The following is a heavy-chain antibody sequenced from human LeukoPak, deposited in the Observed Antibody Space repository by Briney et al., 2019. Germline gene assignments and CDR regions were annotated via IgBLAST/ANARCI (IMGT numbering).Heavy chain of an antibody. CDR2: MNPNSGNT. CDR3: ARVRGSPYYYYYYMDV. Sequence: ASVKVSCKASGYTFTSYDINWVRQATGQGLEWMGWMNPNSGNTGYAQKFQGRVTMTRNTSISTAYMELSSLRSEDTAVYYCARVRGSPYYYYYYMDVWGKGTTVTVS. D-gene: IGHD1-26*01. CDR1: GYTFTSYD. V-gene: IGHV1-8*01. J-gene: IGHJ6*03.